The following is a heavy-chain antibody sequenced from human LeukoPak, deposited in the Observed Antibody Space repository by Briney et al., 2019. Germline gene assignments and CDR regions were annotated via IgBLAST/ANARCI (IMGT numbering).Heavy chain of an antibody. CDR2: MNPNSGNT. J-gene: IGHJ5*02. CDR1: GYTITSYD. D-gene: IGHD6-19*01. CDR3: ARGAIAVAGNWFDP. V-gene: IGHV1-8*01. Sequence: ASVKVSCKASGYTITSYDINWVRQATGQGLEWMGWMNPNSGNTGYAQKFQGRVTMTRNTSISTAYMELSSLRSEDTAVYYCARGAIAVAGNWFDPWGQGTLVTVSS.